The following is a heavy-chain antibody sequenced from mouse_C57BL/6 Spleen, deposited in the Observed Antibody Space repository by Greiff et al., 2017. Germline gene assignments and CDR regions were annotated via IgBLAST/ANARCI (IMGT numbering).Heavy chain of an antibody. V-gene: IGHV1-55*01. J-gene: IGHJ3*01. CDR2: IYPGSGST. D-gene: IGHD2-5*01. CDR3: ARGSLYSNLFAY. Sequence: QVQLQQSGAELVKPGASVKMSCKASGYTFTSYWITWVKQRPGQGLEWIGDIYPGSGSTNYNEKFKSKATLTVDTSSSTAYMQLSSLTSEDSAVYYCARGSLYSNLFAYWGQGTLVTVSA. CDR1: GYTFTSYW.